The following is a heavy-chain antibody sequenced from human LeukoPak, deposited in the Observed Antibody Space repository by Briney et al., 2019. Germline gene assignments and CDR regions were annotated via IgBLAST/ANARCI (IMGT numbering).Heavy chain of an antibody. J-gene: IGHJ5*02. CDR2: IYYSGST. CDR3: ARVEVPAAEYDNWFDP. D-gene: IGHD2-2*01. Sequence: KPSETLSLTCTVSGGSISSGDYYWSWIRQPPGKGLEWFGYIYYSGSTYYNPSLKSRVTISVDTSKNQFSLKLSSVTAADTAVYYCARVEVPAAEYDNWFDPWGQGTLVTVSS. CDR1: GGSISSGDYY. V-gene: IGHV4-30-4*08.